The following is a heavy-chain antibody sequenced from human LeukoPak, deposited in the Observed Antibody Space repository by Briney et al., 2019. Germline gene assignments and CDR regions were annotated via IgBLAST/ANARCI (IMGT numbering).Heavy chain of an antibody. V-gene: IGHV3-30-3*01. CDR3: AREGPASYFDY. CDR1: GFTFSGYA. J-gene: IGHJ4*02. Sequence: GGSLRLSCAASGFTFSGYAMHWVRQAPGKGLEWVAVISYDGSNKYYADSVKGRFTISRDNSKNTLYLQMNSLRAEDTAVYYCAREGPASYFDYWGQGTLVTVSS. CDR2: ISYDGSNK.